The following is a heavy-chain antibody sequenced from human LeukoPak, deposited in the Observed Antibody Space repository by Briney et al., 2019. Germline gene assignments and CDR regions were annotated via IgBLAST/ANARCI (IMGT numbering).Heavy chain of an antibody. CDR2: ISSSSSYI. Sequence: GGSLRLSCSASGFTFSIYAMGWVRQAPGKGLEWVSSISSSSSYIYYADSVKGRFTISRDNAKNSLYLQMNSLRAEDTAVYYCARDLIVGAGPSGFDPWGQGTLVTVSS. V-gene: IGHV3-21*01. D-gene: IGHD1-26*01. CDR3: ARDLIVGAGPSGFDP. J-gene: IGHJ5*02. CDR1: GFTFSIYA.